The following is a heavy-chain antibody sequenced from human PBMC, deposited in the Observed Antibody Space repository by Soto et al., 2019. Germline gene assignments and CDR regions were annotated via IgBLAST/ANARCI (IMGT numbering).Heavy chain of an antibody. J-gene: IGHJ4*02. CDR2: IIPIFGTA. D-gene: IGHD2-2*01. CDR3: AGSFYCSSTSCGVGDY. CDR1: GGTFSSYA. Sequence: QVQLVQSGAEVKKPGSSVKVSCKASGGTFSSYAISRVRQAPGQGLEWMGGIIPIFGTANYAQKFQGRVTITADKSTSTAYMELSSLRSEDTAVYYCAGSFYCSSTSCGVGDYWGQGTLVTVSS. V-gene: IGHV1-69*06.